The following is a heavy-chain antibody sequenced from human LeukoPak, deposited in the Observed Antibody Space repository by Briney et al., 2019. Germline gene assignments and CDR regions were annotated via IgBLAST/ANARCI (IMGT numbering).Heavy chain of an antibody. CDR3: AGDRTARSRYFDY. CDR1: GGSISSGGYY. Sequence: PSETLSLTCTVSGGSISSGGYYWSWIRQHPGKGLEWIGYIYYSGSTYYHPSLKSRVTISVDTSKNQFSLKLSSVTAADTAVYYCAGDRTARSRYFDYWGQGTLVTVSS. CDR2: IYYSGST. D-gene: IGHD2-2*01. J-gene: IGHJ4*02. V-gene: IGHV4-31*03.